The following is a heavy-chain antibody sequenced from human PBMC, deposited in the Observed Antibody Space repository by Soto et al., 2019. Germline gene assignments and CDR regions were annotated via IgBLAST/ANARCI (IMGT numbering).Heavy chain of an antibody. Sequence: PGGSLRLSCAASGFTFSSYEMNWVRQAPGKGLEWVSYISSSGSTIYYADSVKGRFTISRDNAKNSLYLQMNSLRAEDTAVYYCARERSDYSNTVNWFDPWGQGTLVTVSS. J-gene: IGHJ5*02. V-gene: IGHV3-48*03. D-gene: IGHD4-4*01. CDR2: ISSSGSTI. CDR1: GFTFSSYE. CDR3: ARERSDYSNTVNWFDP.